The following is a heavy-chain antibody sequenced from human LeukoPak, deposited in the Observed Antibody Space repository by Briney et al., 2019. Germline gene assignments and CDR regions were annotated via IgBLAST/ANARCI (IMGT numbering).Heavy chain of an antibody. CDR1: GGSISSSSYY. CDR2: IYYSGST. CDR3: ARDYYDSSGLNWFDP. Sequence: SETLSLTCTVSGGSISSSSYYWGWIRQPPGKGLEWIGSIYYSGSTNYNPSLKSRVTISVDTSKNQFSLKLSSVTAADTAVYYCARDYYDSSGLNWFDPWGQGTLVTVSS. V-gene: IGHV4-39*07. D-gene: IGHD3-22*01. J-gene: IGHJ5*02.